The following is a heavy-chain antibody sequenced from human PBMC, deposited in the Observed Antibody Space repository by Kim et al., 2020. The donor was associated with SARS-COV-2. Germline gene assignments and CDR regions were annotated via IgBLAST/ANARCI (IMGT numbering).Heavy chain of an antibody. D-gene: IGHD4-4*01. V-gene: IGHV1-69*01. CDR2: TA. J-gene: IGHJ4*02. Sequence: TANYAQKFQGRVTITADESTSTAYMELSSLRSEDTAVYYCAREFGGLQDYWGQGTLVTVSS. CDR3: AREFGGLQDY.